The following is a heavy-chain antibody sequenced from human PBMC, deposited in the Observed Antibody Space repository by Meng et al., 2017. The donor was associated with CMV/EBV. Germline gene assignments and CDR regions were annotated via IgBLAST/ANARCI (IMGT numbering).Heavy chain of an antibody. D-gene: IGHD6-19*01. V-gene: IGHV4-39*07. CDR2: IYYSGST. CDR3: ARDLRLVAVAGNWFDP. CDR1: GGSISSSSYY. Sequence: QLQLQESGPGLVKPSEPLSLTCTVPGGSISSSSYYWGWIRQPPGKGLEWIGSIYYSGSTYYNPSLKSRVTISVDTSKNQFSLKLSSVTAADTAVYYCARDLRLVAVAGNWFDPWGQGTLVTVSS. J-gene: IGHJ5*02.